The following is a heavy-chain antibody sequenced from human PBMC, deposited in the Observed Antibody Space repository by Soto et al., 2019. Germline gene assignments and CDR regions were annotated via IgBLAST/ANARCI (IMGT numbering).Heavy chain of an antibody. Sequence: GASVKVSCKVSGYTLTELSMHWVRRAPGKGLEWMGGFDPEDGETIYAQKFQGRVTMTEDTSTDTAYMELSSLRSEDTAVYYCAVEVNIVDTPHYWGQGTLVTVSS. CDR2: FDPEDGET. D-gene: IGHD5-12*01. V-gene: IGHV1-24*01. J-gene: IGHJ4*02. CDR1: GYTLTELS. CDR3: AVEVNIVDTPHY.